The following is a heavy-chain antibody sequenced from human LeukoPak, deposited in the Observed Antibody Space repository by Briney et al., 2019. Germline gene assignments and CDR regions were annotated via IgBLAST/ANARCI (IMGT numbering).Heavy chain of an antibody. J-gene: IGHJ4*02. V-gene: IGHV4-34*01. CDR2: INHSGST. D-gene: IGHD1-20*01. Sequence: SETLSLTCAVYGGSFSGYYWSWIRQPPGKGLEWIGEINHSGSTNYNPSLKSRVTISVDTSKGQFSLKLSSVTAADTAVYYCASSNRITGTTGAYWGQGTLVTVSS. CDR3: ASSNRITGTTGAY. CDR1: GGSFSGYY.